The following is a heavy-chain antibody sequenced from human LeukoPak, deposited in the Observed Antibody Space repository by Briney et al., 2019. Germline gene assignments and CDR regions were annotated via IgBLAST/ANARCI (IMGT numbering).Heavy chain of an antibody. J-gene: IGHJ5*02. CDR1: GYTFTSYG. D-gene: IGHD2-15*01. CDR3: ARGSCSGGSCYSDLFDH. Sequence: ASVKVSCKASGYTFTSYGISWVRQAPGQGLEWMGWISAYNGNTNYAQKLQGRVTMTTDTSTSTAYMELRSLRSDDTAVYYCARGSCSGGSCYSDLFDHWGQGTLVTVSP. V-gene: IGHV1-18*01. CDR2: ISAYNGNT.